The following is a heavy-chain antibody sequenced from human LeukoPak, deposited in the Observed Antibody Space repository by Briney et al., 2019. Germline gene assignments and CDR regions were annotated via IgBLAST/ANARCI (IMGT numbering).Heavy chain of an antibody. J-gene: IGHJ4*02. Sequence: GGSRRLSCAASGFTFDDYAMHWVRQAPGKGLEWVAVISYDGSNRYYADSVKGRFTISRDNSKNTLFLQVNSLRPEDRAMYYCARENYGDHYFDYWGRGALVTVSS. CDR2: ISYDGSNR. CDR3: ARENYGDHYFDY. D-gene: IGHD4/OR15-4a*01. V-gene: IGHV3-30-3*01. CDR1: GFTFDDYA.